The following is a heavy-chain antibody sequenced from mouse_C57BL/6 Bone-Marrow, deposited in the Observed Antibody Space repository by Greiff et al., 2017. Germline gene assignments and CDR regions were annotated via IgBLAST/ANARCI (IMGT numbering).Heavy chain of an antibody. Sequence: EVMLVESEGGLVQPGSSMKLSCTASGFTFSDYYMAWVRQVPEKGLEWVANINYDGSSTYYLDSLKSRFIISRDNAKNILYLQMSSLKSEDTATYYCARGARGGYYAMDYWGQGTSVTVSS. V-gene: IGHV5-16*01. CDR3: ARGARGGYYAMDY. CDR2: INYDGSST. CDR1: GFTFSDYY. D-gene: IGHD3-1*01. J-gene: IGHJ4*01.